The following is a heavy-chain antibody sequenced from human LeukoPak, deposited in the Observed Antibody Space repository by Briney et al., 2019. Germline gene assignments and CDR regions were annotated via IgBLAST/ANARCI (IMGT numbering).Heavy chain of an antibody. CDR1: ADSISRSSYF. CDR2: INHSGST. V-gene: IGHV4-39*07. D-gene: IGHD3-10*01. J-gene: IGHJ5*02. Sequence: PSETLSLTCSVSADSISRSSYFWGWIRQPPGKGLEWIGEINHSGSTNYNPSLKSRVTISVDTSKNQFSLKLSSVTAADTAVYYCARGGMLLWPGAPWFDPWGQGTLVTVSS. CDR3: ARGGMLLWPGAPWFDP.